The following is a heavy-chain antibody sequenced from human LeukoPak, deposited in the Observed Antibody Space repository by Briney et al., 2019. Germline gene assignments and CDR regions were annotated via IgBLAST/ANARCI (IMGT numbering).Heavy chain of an antibody. CDR1: GFTVSSNH. J-gene: IGHJ4*02. CDR3: AKGVAVAGTNY. V-gene: IGHV3-53*01. CDR2: IYSGGST. Sequence: GGSLRLSCAASGFTVSSNHMSWVRQAPGKGLEWVSVIYSGGSTYYADSVKGRFTISRDNSKNTLYLQMNSLRAEDTAVYYCAKGVAVAGTNYWGQGTLVTVSS. D-gene: IGHD6-19*01.